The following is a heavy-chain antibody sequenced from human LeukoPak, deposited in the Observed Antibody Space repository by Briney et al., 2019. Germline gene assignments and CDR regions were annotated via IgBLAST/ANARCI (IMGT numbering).Heavy chain of an antibody. J-gene: IGHJ6*01. Sequence: GGSLRLSCAASGFTFSSYGMHWVRQAPGKGLEWVAVISYDGSNKYYADSVKGRFTISRDNSQNTLYLQMNSLRAGDTAVYYCARVVRGCMDVWGKGTTVTVSS. D-gene: IGHD3-10*01. CDR1: GFTFSSYG. CDR3: ARVVRGCMDV. V-gene: IGHV3-30*03. CDR2: ISYDGSNK.